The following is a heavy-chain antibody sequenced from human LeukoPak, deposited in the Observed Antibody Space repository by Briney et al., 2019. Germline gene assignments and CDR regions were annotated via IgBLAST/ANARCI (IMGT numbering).Heavy chain of an antibody. V-gene: IGHV1-46*01. Sequence: AAVKVSCKASGYTFTSYYMHWVRQAPGQGLGWMGIINPSGGSTSYAQKFQGRVTMTRDTSTSTVYMELSSLRSEDTAVYYCAGSMVATSIFDYWGQGTLVTVSS. CDR2: INPSGGST. D-gene: IGHD5-12*01. CDR3: AGSMVATSIFDY. J-gene: IGHJ4*02. CDR1: GYTFTSYY.